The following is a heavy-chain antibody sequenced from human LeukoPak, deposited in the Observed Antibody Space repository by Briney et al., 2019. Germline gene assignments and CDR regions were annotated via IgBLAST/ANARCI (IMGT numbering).Heavy chain of an antibody. D-gene: IGHD7-27*01. CDR3: ATTPGAASDY. CDR2: ISYDGSNK. J-gene: IGHJ4*02. V-gene: IGHV3-30-3*01. Sequence: PGRSLRLSCAASGFTFSSYAMHWVRQAPGKGLEWVAVISYDGSNKYYADPVKGRFTISRDNTKNTLYLQMNSLRAEDTAVYYCATTPGAASDYWGQGTLVTVSS. CDR1: GFTFSSYA.